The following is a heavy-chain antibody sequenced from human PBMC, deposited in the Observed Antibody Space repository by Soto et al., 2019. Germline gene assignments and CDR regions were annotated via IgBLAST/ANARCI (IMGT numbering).Heavy chain of an antibody. J-gene: IGHJ4*02. CDR1: GFTFSSYW. CDR3: ARDTTYYDYVWGSYRYKSFDY. CDR2: IKQDGSEK. Sequence: GGSLRLSCAASGFTFSSYWMSWVRQAPGKGLEWVANIKQDGSEKYYVDSVKGRFTISRDNAKNSLYLQMNSLRAEDTAVYYCARDTTYYDYVWGSYRYKSFDYWGQGTLVTVSS. D-gene: IGHD3-16*02. V-gene: IGHV3-7*05.